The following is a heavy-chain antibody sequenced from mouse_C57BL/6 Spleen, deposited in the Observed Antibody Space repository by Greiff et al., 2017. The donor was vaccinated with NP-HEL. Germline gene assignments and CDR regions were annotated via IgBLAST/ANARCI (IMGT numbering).Heavy chain of an antibody. D-gene: IGHD1-1*01. CDR3: ARSGLYYGSSHWYFDV. V-gene: IGHV1-80*01. CDR2: IYPGDGDT. J-gene: IGHJ1*03. CDR1: GYAFSSYW. Sequence: LVESGAELVKPGASVKISCKASGYAFSSYWMNWVKQRPGKGLEWIGQIYPGDGDTNYNGKFKGKATLTADKSSSTAYMQLSSLTSEDSAVYFCARSGLYYGSSHWYFDVWGTGTTVTVSS.